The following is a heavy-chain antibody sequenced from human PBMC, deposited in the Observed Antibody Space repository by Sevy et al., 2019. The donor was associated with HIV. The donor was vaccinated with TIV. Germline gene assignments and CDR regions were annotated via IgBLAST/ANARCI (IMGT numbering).Heavy chain of an antibody. CDR3: ARHQTTAVLYAFDL. D-gene: IGHD2-21*02. CDR1: GGSISSFL. CDR2: IYNSWST. J-gene: IGHJ3*01. V-gene: IGHV4-59*08. Sequence: SETLSLTCTVSGGSISSFLWSWIRQPPGRGLEWIGYIYNSWSTNYNPPLKSRVTISVDTSKNQFSLKLSSVTAADTALYYCARHQTTAVLYAFDLWGQGTRVTVSS.